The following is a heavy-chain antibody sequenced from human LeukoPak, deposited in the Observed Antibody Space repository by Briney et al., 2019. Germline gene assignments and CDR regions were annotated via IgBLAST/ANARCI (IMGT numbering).Heavy chain of an antibody. Sequence: KTSETLSLTCTVSGGSISSYYWSWIRQPPGKGLEWIGYIYYSGSTNYNPSLKSRVTISVDTSKNQFSLKLSSVTAADTAVYYCARVSPGYLYYMDVWGKGTTVTVSS. CDR3: ARVSPGYLYYMDV. J-gene: IGHJ6*03. V-gene: IGHV4-59*01. CDR2: IYYSGST. CDR1: GGSISSYY. D-gene: IGHD3-9*01.